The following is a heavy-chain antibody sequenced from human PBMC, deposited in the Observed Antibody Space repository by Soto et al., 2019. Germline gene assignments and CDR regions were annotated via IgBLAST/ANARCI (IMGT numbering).Heavy chain of an antibody. V-gene: IGHV3-21*06. CDR2: ISSTTNYI. J-gene: IGHJ4*02. Sequence: GGSLRLSCAASGFTFTRYSMSWVRQAPGKGLEWVSSISSTTNYIYYGDSMKGRFTISRDNAKNSLYLEMNSLRAEDTAVYYCARESEDLTSNFDYWGQGTLVTVSS. CDR1: GFTFTRYS. CDR3: ARESEDLTSNFDY.